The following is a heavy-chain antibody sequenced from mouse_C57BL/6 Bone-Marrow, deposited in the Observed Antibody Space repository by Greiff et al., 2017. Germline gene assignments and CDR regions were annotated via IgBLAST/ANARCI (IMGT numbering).Heavy chain of an antibody. CDR1: GYTFTSYG. CDR2: IYPRSGNT. J-gene: IGHJ1*03. Sequence: VQLQQSGAELARPGASVKLSCKASGYTFTSYGISWVKQRTGQGLEWIGEIYPRSGNTYYNEKFKGKATLTADKSSSTAYMELRSLTSEDSAVYFCAREKLVASYWYFDVWGTGTTVTVSS. CDR3: AREKLVASYWYFDV. V-gene: IGHV1-81*01. D-gene: IGHD1-1*01.